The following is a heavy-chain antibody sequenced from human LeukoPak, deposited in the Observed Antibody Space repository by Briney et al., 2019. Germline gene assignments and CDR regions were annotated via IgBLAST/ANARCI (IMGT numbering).Heavy chain of an antibody. J-gene: IGHJ4*02. Sequence: GGSLRLSCAASGFTFSSYWMSWVRQAPGKGLEWVANITQDGSKKYYVDSVKGRFTISRDNAKNSLYLQMNSLRAEDTAVYYCARWRTTVPRVDYWGEGTLVTVSS. CDR1: GFTFSSYW. CDR2: ITQDGSKK. D-gene: IGHD4-17*01. CDR3: ARWRTTVPRVDY. V-gene: IGHV3-7*01.